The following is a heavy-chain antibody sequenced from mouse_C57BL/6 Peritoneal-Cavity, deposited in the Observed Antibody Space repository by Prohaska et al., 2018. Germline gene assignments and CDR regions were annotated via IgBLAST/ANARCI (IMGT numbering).Heavy chain of an antibody. CDR1: GYTFTDHT. CDR3: ARSGGYWYIDV. J-gene: IGHJ1*03. CDR2: IYPRDGST. Sequence: QVQLQQSDAELVKPGASVKISCKVSGYTFTDHTIHWMKQRPETGLEWIGYIYPRDGSTKYNEKFKGKATLTSDKSSSTAYMDLNRLTSEDSAVYFCARSGGYWYIDVWGTGTTVTVSS. V-gene: IGHV1-78*01. D-gene: IGHD3-2*02.